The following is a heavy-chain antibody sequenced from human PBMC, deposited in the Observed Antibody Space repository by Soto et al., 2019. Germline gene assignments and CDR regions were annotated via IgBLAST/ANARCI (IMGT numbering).Heavy chain of an antibody. CDR1: GGSISSYY. V-gene: IGHV4-59*08. D-gene: IGHD2-8*01. Sequence: PSETLSLTCTVSGGSISSYYWSWIRQPPGKGLEWIGYIYYSGSTNYNPSLKSRVTISVDTSKNQFSLKLSSVTAADTAVYYCARRDRCCFEYWGEGAQVTVSS. J-gene: IGHJ4*02. CDR2: IYYSGST. CDR3: ARRDRCCFEY.